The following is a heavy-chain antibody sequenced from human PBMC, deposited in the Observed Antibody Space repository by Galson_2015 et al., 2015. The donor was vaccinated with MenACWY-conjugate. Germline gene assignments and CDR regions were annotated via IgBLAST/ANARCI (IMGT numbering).Heavy chain of an antibody. V-gene: IGHV6-1*01. CDR1: GDSVSSHNIA. J-gene: IGHJ5*02. CDR3: ARETLYSSGWYQLDP. D-gene: IGHD6-13*01. Sequence: CAISGDSVSSHNIAWNWIRQSPSRGLEWLGRTYYKSKWYNDYAASVQSRVTINSDTSKNQISLHLNSVTPEDTAVYYCARETLYSSGWYQLDPWGQGTVVTVSS. CDR2: TYYKSKWYN.